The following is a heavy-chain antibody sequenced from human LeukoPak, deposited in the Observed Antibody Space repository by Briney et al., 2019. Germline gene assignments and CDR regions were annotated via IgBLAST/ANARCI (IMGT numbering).Heavy chain of an antibody. Sequence: GGSLRLSCAASGFTVSSNYMSWVRQAPGKGLEWVSVIYSGGSTYYADSVKGRFTISRDNSKNTLYLQMNSLRAEDTAVYYCARAPPYYYDSSGYLFVEAFDIWGQGTMVTVSS. D-gene: IGHD3-22*01. CDR3: ARAPPYYYDSSGYLFVEAFDI. J-gene: IGHJ3*02. CDR2: IYSGGST. CDR1: GFTVSSNY. V-gene: IGHV3-53*01.